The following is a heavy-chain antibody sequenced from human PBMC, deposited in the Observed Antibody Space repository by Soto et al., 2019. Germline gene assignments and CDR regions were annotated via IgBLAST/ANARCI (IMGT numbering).Heavy chain of an antibody. D-gene: IGHD1-26*01. CDR1: GGSFSGYY. V-gene: IGHV4-34*01. J-gene: IGHJ4*02. CDR2: INQSGIT. CDR3: ARGVARIVGATGESSGY. Sequence: SKTRSLTCAAWGGSFSGYYWSWIRQPRGKGLEWIGEINQSGITNYNPSLKSRVTISVDTSKNQFSLKLSSVTAADTAVSYCARGVARIVGATGESSGYWGEG.